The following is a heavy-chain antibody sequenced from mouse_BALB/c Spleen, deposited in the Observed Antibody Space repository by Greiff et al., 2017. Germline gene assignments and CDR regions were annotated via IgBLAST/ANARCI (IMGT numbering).Heavy chain of an antibody. CDR2: ISSGGGST. CDR3: ARHYYGSSYGDAMDY. CDR1: GFAFSSYD. J-gene: IGHJ4*01. V-gene: IGHV5-12-1*01. D-gene: IGHD1-1*01. Sequence: EVKVEESGGGLVKPGGSLKLSCAASGFAFSSYDMSWVRQTPEKRLEWVAYISSGGGSTYYPDTVKGRFTISRDNAKHTLYLQMSSLKSEDTAMYYSARHYYGSSYGDAMDYWGQGTSVTVSS.